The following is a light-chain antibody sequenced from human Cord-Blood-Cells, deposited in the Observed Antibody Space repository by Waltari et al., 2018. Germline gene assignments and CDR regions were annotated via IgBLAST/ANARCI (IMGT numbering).Light chain of an antibody. CDR3: SSYTSSSHVV. CDR1: SRDVGGYNY. J-gene: IGLJ2*01. V-gene: IGLV2-14*01. Sequence: QSALTQPASVSGSPGQSITISCTGTSRDVGGYNYFSWYQQHPGKAPKLIIYDVSNRPSGVSNRFSGSKSGNTASLTISGLQAEDEADYYCSSYTSSSHVVFGGGTKLTVL. CDR2: DVS.